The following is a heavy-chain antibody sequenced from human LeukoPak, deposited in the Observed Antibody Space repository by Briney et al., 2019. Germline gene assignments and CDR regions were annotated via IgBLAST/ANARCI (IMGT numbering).Heavy chain of an antibody. D-gene: IGHD3-10*01. J-gene: IGHJ4*02. CDR2: ISWNSGSI. Sequence: PGGSLRLSCAASGFTFDDYAMHWVRQAPGKGLEWVSGISWNSGSIGYADSVKGRFTISRDNAKNSLYLQMNSLRAEDTALYYCAKSNYYGSGSLGYWGQGTLVTVSS. CDR1: GFTFDDYA. CDR3: AKSNYYGSGSLGY. V-gene: IGHV3-9*01.